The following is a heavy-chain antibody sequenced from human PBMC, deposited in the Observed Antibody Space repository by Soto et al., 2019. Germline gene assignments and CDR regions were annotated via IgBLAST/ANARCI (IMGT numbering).Heavy chain of an antibody. J-gene: IGHJ4*02. Sequence: QVQLVESGGSVVQPGMSLRLSCAASGFTFSSYGMHWVRQAPGKGLEWVGVISYDGSNKYYGDSVKGRFTISRDNSKNTLYLQMYSLRADDTDVYYCAQGLEREQLDYHFDYWGQGTLVTVSS. CDR3: AQGLEREQLDYHFDY. V-gene: IGHV3-30*18. D-gene: IGHD6-6*01. CDR2: ISYDGSNK. CDR1: GFTFSSYG.